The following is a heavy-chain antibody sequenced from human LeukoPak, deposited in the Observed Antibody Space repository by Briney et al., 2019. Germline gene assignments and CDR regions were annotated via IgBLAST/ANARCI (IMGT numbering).Heavy chain of an antibody. CDR1: GFTFSSYW. CDR3: GAPIVGAANFDY. V-gene: IGHV3-7*01. J-gene: IGHJ4*02. D-gene: IGHD1-26*01. Sequence: GGSLRLSCAASGFTFSSYWMSWVRQAPGKGLEWVANIKQDGSEKYYVDSVKGRFTISRDNAKNSLYLQMNSLRAEDTAVYYCGAPIVGAANFDYWGQGTLVTVSS. CDR2: IKQDGSEK.